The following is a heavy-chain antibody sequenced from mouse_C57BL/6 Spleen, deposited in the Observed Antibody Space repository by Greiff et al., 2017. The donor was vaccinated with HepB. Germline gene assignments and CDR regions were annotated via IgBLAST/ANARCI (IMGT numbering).Heavy chain of an antibody. Sequence: QVQLQQSGPELVKPGASVKISCKASGYAFSSSWMNWVKQRPGKGLEWIGRIYPGDGDTNYNGKFKGQATLTADKSSSTAYMQLSSLTSEDSAVYFCARSIADYYGSSYSWYFDVWGTGTTVTVSS. CDR3: ARSIADYYGSSYSWYFDV. V-gene: IGHV1-82*01. CDR1: GYAFSSSW. D-gene: IGHD1-1*01. CDR2: IYPGDGDT. J-gene: IGHJ1*03.